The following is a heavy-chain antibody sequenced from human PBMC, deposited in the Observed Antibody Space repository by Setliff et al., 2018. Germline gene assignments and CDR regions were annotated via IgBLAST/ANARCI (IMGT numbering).Heavy chain of an antibody. V-gene: IGHV1-24*01. D-gene: IGHD5-18*01. CDR3: ATSVSWIQLVLYPQGHPEPFDY. CDR2: FDPEDGET. CDR1: GYTLTELS. J-gene: IGHJ4*02. Sequence: ASVKVSCKVSGYTLTELSMHWVRQAPGKGLEWMGGFDPEDGETIYALKFQGRVTMTEDTSTDTAYMELSSLRSEDTAVYYCATSVSWIQLVLYPQGHPEPFDYWGQGTLVTVSS.